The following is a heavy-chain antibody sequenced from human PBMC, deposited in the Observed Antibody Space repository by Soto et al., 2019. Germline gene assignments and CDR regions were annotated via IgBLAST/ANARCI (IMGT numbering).Heavy chain of an antibody. J-gene: IGHJ4*02. CDR1: GGSISSYY. Sequence: SETLSLTWTVAGGSISSYYWSWIRQPAGKGLEWIGRIYSSGSTNYNPSLKSRVTMSVDTSKNQFSLKLSSVTAADTAVYYCASTGGNSGYYSWGQGTPVTVSS. CDR2: IYSSGST. V-gene: IGHV4-4*07. CDR3: ASTGGNSGYYS. D-gene: IGHD3-22*01.